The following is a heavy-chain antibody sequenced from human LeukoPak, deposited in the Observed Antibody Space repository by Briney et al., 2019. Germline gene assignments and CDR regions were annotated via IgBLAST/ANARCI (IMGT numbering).Heavy chain of an antibody. CDR3: ARYRNPAAGAFDI. Sequence: SETLSLTCAVYGGSFSGYYWSWIRLPPGKGLEWIGEINQSGSTNYNPSLKSRVTISVDTSRNQFSLKLSSVTAADTAVYYCARYRNPAAGAFDIWGQGTMVTVSS. D-gene: IGHD6-13*01. CDR1: GGSFSGYY. V-gene: IGHV4-34*01. J-gene: IGHJ3*02. CDR2: INQSGST.